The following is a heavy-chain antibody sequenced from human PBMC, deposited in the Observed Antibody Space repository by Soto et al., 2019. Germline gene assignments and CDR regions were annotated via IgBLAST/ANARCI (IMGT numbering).Heavy chain of an antibody. CDR3: ARESEDLTSNFDY. CDR2: ISSTTNYI. V-gene: IGHV3-21*06. J-gene: IGHJ4*02. CDR1: GFTFTRYS. Sequence: GGSLRLSCASSGFTFTRYSMNWVRQAPGKGLEWVSSISSTTNYIYYGDSMKGRFTISRDNAKNSLYLEMNSLRAEDTAVYYCARESEDLTSNFDYWGQGTLVTVSS.